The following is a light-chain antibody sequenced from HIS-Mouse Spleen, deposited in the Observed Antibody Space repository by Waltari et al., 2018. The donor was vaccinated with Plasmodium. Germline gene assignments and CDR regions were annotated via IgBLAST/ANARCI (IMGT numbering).Light chain of an antibody. Sequence: EIVMTQSPATLSVSPGERATLSCTARQSVSSNLAWYQQKPGQAPRRLINGASTRATGIPARFSGSGSGTEFTLTISSLQSEDFAVYYCQQYNNPRTTFGQGTKLEIK. CDR2: GAS. CDR3: QQYNNPRTT. CDR1: QSVSSN. J-gene: IGKJ2*01. V-gene: IGKV3-15*01.